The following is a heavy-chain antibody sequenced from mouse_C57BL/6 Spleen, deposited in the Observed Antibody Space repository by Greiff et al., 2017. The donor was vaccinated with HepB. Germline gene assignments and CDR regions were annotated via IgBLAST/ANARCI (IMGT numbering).Heavy chain of an antibody. CDR3: STFTTVVD. Sequence: EVKLMESGGGLVKPGGSLKLSCAASGFTFSDYGMHWVRQAPEKGLEWVAYISSGSSTIYYADTVKGRFTISRDNAKNTLFLQMTSLRSEDTAMYYCSTFTTVVDWGQGTTLTVSS. CDR1: GFTFSDYG. V-gene: IGHV5-17*01. CDR2: ISSGSSTI. D-gene: IGHD1-1*01. J-gene: IGHJ2*01.